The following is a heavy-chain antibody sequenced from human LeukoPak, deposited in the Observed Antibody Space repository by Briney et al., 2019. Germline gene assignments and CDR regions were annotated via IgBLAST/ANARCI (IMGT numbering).Heavy chain of an antibody. V-gene: IGHV3-43*02. CDR2: ISGSGGST. CDR3: AKDHPPGDY. CDR1: GFTFSNYA. Sequence: PPGGSLRLSCAASGFTFSNYAMSWVRQAPGKGLEWVSGISGSGGSTYYADSVKGRLTISRDNSKNSLYLQMNSLRTEDTALYYCAKDHPPGDYWGQGTLVTVSS. J-gene: IGHJ4*02.